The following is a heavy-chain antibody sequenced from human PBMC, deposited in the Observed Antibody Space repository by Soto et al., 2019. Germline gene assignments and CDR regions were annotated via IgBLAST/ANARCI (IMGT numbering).Heavy chain of an antibody. CDR3: ARWARLTGNWFDP. J-gene: IGHJ5*02. CDR1: GGSISSGGYS. Sequence: PSETVSLTCAVSGGSISSGGYSWSWIRQPPGKGLECIGYIYHSGSTYYSPSLKSRVTISVDRSKNQFSLKLSSVTAADTAVYYCARWARLTGNWFDPWGQGTLVTVSS. V-gene: IGHV4-30-2*01. CDR2: IYHSGST. D-gene: IGHD5-12*01.